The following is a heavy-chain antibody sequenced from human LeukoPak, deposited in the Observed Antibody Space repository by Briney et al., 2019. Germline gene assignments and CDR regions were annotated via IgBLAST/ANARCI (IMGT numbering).Heavy chain of an antibody. CDR3: ARSPLEYDFWSGRHYYFDY. J-gene: IGHJ4*02. V-gene: IGHV4-61*02. CDR2: IYTSGST. CDR1: GGSLSSGNYF. Sequence: SQTLSLTCTVSGGSLSSGNYFWSWIRQPAGKGLEWNGRIYTSGSTNYNPSLKSRVTISGDTSKNQFSLKLSSVTAADTAVYYCARSPLEYDFWSGRHYYFDYWGQGTLVTVSS. D-gene: IGHD3-3*01.